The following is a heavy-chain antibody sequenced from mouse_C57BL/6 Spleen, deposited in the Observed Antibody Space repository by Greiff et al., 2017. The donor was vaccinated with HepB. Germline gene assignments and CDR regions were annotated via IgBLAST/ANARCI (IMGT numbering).Heavy chain of an antibody. D-gene: IGHD2-4*01. Sequence: EVQGVESGEGLVKPGGSLKLSCAASGFTFSSYAMSWVRQTPEKRLEWVAYISSGGDYIYYADTVKGRFTISRDNARNTLYLQMSSLKSEDTAMYYCTRGGYDYDDAMDYWGQGTSVTVSS. CDR3: TRGGYDYDDAMDY. CDR2: ISSGGDYI. CDR1: GFTFSSYA. V-gene: IGHV5-9-1*02. J-gene: IGHJ4*01.